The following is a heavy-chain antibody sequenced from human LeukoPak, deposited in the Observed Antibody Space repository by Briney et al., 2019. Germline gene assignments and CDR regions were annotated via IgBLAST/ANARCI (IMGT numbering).Heavy chain of an antibody. Sequence: PGGSLRLSCAVSGFTFSGYAMSWVRQAPGKGLEWVSTISGSGDNTYSADSVRGRFTISRDNSKNTLYLQMNSLRAEDTAIYYCAKVSWANYFDYWGQGTLVTVSS. D-gene: IGHD6-13*01. CDR1: GFTFSGYA. V-gene: IGHV3-23*01. CDR2: ISGSGDNT. CDR3: AKVSWANYFDY. J-gene: IGHJ4*02.